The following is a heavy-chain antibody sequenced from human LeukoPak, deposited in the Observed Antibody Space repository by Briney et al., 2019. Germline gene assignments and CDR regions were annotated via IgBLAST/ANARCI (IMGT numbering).Heavy chain of an antibody. D-gene: IGHD3-22*01. V-gene: IGHV4-4*02. Sequence: PSGTLSLTCAVSGGSISSSNWWSWVRQPPGKGLEWIGEIYHSGSTNYNPSLKSRVIISVDKSKNQFSLKLSSVTAADTAVYYCARLMYYYDSSGYPAPWGQGTLVTVSS. CDR1: GGSISSSNW. CDR3: ARLMYYYDSSGYPAP. CDR2: IYHSGST. J-gene: IGHJ5*02.